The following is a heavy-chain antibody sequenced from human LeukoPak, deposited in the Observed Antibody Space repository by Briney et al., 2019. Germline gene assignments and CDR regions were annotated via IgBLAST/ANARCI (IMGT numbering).Heavy chain of an antibody. J-gene: IGHJ4*02. V-gene: IGHV3-30*18. CDR2: ISYDGSNK. CDR1: GFTFSSYA. Sequence: GGSLRLSCAASGFTFSSYAMHWVRQAPGKGLEWVAVISYDGSNKYYADSVKGRFTISRDNSKNTLYLQMNSLRAEDTAVYYCAKLIDYGGNSVSYWGQGTLVTVSS. D-gene: IGHD4-23*01. CDR3: AKLIDYGGNSVSY.